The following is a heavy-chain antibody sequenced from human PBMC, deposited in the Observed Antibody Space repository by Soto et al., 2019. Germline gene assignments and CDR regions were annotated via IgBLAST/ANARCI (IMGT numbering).Heavy chain of an antibody. CDR1: GYSFTNTW. CDR3: AKGFGSTSFDY. J-gene: IGHJ4*02. D-gene: IGHD3-10*01. CDR2: VYPSDSDT. Sequence: EVQLVQSGAEVKKPGESLKISCKGLGYSFTNTWIGWVRQMPGKGLEWMGIVYPSDSDTRYSPSFQGQVTISADKSINTAYLQWSNLKASDTGIYYCAKGFGSTSFDYWGQGTLVTVSS. V-gene: IGHV5-51*03.